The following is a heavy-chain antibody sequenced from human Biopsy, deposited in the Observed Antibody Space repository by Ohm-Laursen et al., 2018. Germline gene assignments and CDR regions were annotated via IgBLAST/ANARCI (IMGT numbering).Heavy chain of an antibody. CDR3: AADINVWNVNY. CDR1: GYSLTELS. Sequence: ALVKVSCKVSGYSLTELSMHWVRQAPGQGLEWMGGFAPENGRIAYSQKFQGRVTMTEDTSTSTAYMEVWRLRSDDTAVYYCAADINVWNVNYWGQGTQVIVSS. D-gene: IGHD1-1*01. J-gene: IGHJ4*02. CDR2: FAPENGRI. V-gene: IGHV1-24*01.